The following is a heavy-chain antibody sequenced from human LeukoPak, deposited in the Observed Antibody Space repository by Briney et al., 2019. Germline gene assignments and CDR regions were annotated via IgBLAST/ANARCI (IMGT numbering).Heavy chain of an antibody. CDR1: GFTFSSYA. J-gene: IGHJ4*02. Sequence: PGGSPRLSCAASGFTFSSYAMSWVRQAPGKGLEWVSAISGSGGSTYYADSVKGRFTVSRDNAKNSLYLQMDSLRVEDTAVYYCARDPPSRGTRYFDYWGQGILVTVSS. CDR2: ISGSGGST. CDR3: ARDPPSRGTRYFDY. V-gene: IGHV3-23*01. D-gene: IGHD3-16*01.